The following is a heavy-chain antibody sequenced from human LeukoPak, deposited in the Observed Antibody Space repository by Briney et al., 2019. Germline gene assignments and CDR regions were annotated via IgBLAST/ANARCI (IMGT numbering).Heavy chain of an antibody. CDR1: GGSFSGYY. J-gene: IGHJ4*02. CDR2: INHSGSN. V-gene: IGHV4-34*01. Sequence: PSETLSLTCAVYGGSFSGYYWSWIRQPPGKGLEWIGEINHSGSNNYNPSLKSRVTISVDTSKIQFSLKLSSVTAADTAVYYCARGEYDILTGYYLFDYWGQGTLVTVSS. CDR3: ARGEYDILTGYYLFDY. D-gene: IGHD3-9*01.